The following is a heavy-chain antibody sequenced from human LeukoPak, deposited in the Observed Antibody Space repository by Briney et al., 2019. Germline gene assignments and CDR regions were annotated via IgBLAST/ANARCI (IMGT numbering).Heavy chain of an antibody. CDR1: GYTFTSYD. Sequence: ASVKVSCKASGYTFTSYDINWVRQATGQGLEWMGWMNPNSGNTGYAQRFQGRVTITRNTSISTAYMELSSLGSDDTAVYYCARTGYCSGGSCYPQGYWGQGTLVTVSS. D-gene: IGHD2-15*01. V-gene: IGHV1-8*03. CDR3: ARTGYCSGGSCYPQGY. J-gene: IGHJ4*02. CDR2: MNPNSGNT.